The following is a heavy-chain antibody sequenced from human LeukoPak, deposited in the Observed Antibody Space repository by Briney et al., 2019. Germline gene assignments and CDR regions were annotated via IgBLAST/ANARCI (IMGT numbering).Heavy chain of an antibody. V-gene: IGHV1-69*13. J-gene: IGHJ3*02. CDR2: IIPIFGTA. D-gene: IGHD2-21*01. Sequence: ASVKVSCKASGGTFSSYAISWVRQAPGQGLEWMGGIIPIFGTANYAQKFQGRVTTTADESTSTAYMELSSLRSEDTAVYYCARGRGDGIVVVIATPVDAFDIWGQGTMVTVSS. CDR1: GGTFSSYA. CDR3: ARGRGDGIVVVIATPVDAFDI.